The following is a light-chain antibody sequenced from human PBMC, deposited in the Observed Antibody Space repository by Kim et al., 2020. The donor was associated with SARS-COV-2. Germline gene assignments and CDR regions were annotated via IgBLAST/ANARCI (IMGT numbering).Light chain of an antibody. J-gene: IGKJ2*01. CDR2: KVS. Sequence: LSASVGDRVTITCRASKTISSSLAWFQQKPGKAPKLLIYKVSTLQSGVPTRFSGSGSGTEFTLTISSLQPDDFATYYCQQYAIYSTFGQGTKLEI. CDR1: KTISSS. CDR3: QQYAIYST. V-gene: IGKV1-5*03.